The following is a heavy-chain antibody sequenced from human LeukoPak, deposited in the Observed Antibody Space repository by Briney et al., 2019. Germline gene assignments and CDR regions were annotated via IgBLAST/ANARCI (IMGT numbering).Heavy chain of an antibody. CDR3: ARGTIAAPGTDY. CDR2: LKQDGSEK. J-gene: IGHJ4*02. CDR1: GFTFSGYW. Sequence: PGGSLRLSCAASGFTFSGYWMHGVRQAPGKGLEWVANLKQDGSEKHFADSVKGRFTISRDNAENSLYLQMNSLRAEDTAMYYCARGTIAAPGTDYWGQGTLVTVSS. D-gene: IGHD6-13*01. V-gene: IGHV3-7*01.